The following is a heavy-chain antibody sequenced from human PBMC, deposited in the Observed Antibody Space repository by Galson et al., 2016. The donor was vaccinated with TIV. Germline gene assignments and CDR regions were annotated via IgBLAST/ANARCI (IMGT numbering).Heavy chain of an antibody. CDR3: AKNRKTIDY. D-gene: IGHD2/OR15-2a*01. Sequence: SLRLSCAASGFTFSSYAMSWVRQAPGKGLEWVAAISGSGGSTYYVDSVKGRFTISRDNSKNAVYLQMNSLRAEDTAVYYCAKNRKTIDYWGQGTLVTVSS. V-gene: IGHV3-23*01. CDR2: ISGSGGST. J-gene: IGHJ4*02. CDR1: GFTFSSYA.